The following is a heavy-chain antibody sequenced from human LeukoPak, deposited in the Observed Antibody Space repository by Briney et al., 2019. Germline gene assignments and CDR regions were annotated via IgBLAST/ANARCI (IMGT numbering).Heavy chain of an antibody. CDR2: IKPDGSET. CDR3: TRDAS. Sequence: GGSLRLSCAASGFTFSDFYMSWIRQAPGKGLEWVASIKPDGSETSYVDSVRGRFTISRDNPKSSLYLQMNSLTAEDTAVYHCTRDASWGQGTLVTVSS. CDR1: GFTFSDFY. J-gene: IGHJ5*02. V-gene: IGHV3-7*01.